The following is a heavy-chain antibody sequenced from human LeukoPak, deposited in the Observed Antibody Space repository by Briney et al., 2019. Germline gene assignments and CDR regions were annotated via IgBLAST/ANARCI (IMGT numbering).Heavy chain of an antibody. Sequence: TGGSLRLSCAASGFTFSSYWMHWVRHAPGKGLVWVSRINTGGSSTSYADSVKGRFTISRDNAKNTLYLQMNSLRAEDTAVYYCAREFWDYYDSSPLLDYWGQGTLVTVSS. CDR1: GFTFSSYW. CDR2: INTGGSST. D-gene: IGHD3-22*01. V-gene: IGHV3-74*01. CDR3: AREFWDYYDSSPLLDY. J-gene: IGHJ4*02.